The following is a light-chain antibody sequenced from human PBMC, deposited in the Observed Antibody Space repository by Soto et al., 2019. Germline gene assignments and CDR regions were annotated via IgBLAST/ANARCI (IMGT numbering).Light chain of an antibody. CDR2: GNS. CDR1: SSNIGAGYD. J-gene: IGLJ1*01. V-gene: IGLV1-40*01. Sequence: QSVLTQPPSVSGAPGQRVTISCTGSSSNIGAGYDVHWYQQLPGTAPKLLIYGNSNRPSGVPDRFSGSKSGTSASLAITGLQAEDEADYYCHSYDSSLSGSYVFGTGT. CDR3: HSYDSSLSGSYV.